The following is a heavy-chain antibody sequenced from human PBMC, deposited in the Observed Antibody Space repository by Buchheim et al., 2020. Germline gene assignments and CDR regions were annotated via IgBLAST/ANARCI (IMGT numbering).Heavy chain of an antibody. CDR3: AKGSVEMATIFRSDYFDY. J-gene: IGHJ4*02. CDR1: GFTFSSYG. Sequence: QVQLVESGGGVVQPGRSLRLSCAASGFTFSSYGMHWVRQAPGKGLEWVAVISYDGSNKYYADSVKGRFTISRDNSTNTLYLQMNSLRAEDTAVYYCAKGSVEMATIFRSDYFDYWGQGTL. D-gene: IGHD5-24*01. V-gene: IGHV3-30*18. CDR2: ISYDGSNK.